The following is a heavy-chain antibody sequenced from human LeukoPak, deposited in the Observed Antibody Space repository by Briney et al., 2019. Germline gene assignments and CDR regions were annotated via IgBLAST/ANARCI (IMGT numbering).Heavy chain of an antibody. V-gene: IGHV3-23*01. Sequence: GSLRLSCAASGFTFSSYAMSWVRQAPGKGLEWVSAISGSGGSTYYADSVKGRFTISRDSSSLYLQMTSLRAEDTAVYHCAKRYIGNYYFDYWGQGTLVTVSS. CDR2: ISGSGGST. CDR1: GFTFSSYA. D-gene: IGHD3-16*02. CDR3: AKRYIGNYYFDY. J-gene: IGHJ4*02.